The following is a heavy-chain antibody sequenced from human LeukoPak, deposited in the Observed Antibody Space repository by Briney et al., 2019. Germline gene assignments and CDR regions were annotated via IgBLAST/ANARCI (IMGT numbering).Heavy chain of an antibody. Sequence: PSETLSLTCTVSGGSISSGGYYWSWIRQHPGKGLEWIGYIYYSVSTYYNPSLNSRVTISVDTSKNQFSLKLSSVTAADTAVYYCARGLYDSSGYPFDYWGQGTLVTVSS. CDR2: IYYSVST. D-gene: IGHD3-22*01. CDR3: ARGLYDSSGYPFDY. J-gene: IGHJ4*02. V-gene: IGHV4-31*03. CDR1: GGSISSGGYY.